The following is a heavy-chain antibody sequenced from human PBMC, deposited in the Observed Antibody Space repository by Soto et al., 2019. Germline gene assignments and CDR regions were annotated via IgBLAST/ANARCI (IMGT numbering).Heavy chain of an antibody. CDR1: GFMFSDYY. CDR2: ISSSGSYT. D-gene: IGHD3-10*01. CDR3: ARVPYFYSSGTDYGMDV. Sequence: PGGSLRLSCAASGFMFSDYYMSWIRQAPGKGLEWLSYISSSGSYTNYADSVEGRFTVSRDNAEKSLSLQMNYLRAEDTAIYYCARVPYFYSSGTDYGMDVWGRGTTVTVSS. V-gene: IGHV3-11*06. J-gene: IGHJ6*02.